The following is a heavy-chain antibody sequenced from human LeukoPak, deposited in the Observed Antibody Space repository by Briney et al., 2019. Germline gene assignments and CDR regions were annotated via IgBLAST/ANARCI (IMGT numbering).Heavy chain of an antibody. CDR1: GFTFKEYA. Sequence: PGGSLRLSCAASGFTFKEYAMHWVRQSPGKGLEWVSGITWNSGAIGYADSVKGRFTISRDNAKNSLYLQMNSLTAEDMALYYCAKDKSGGWANPVLDYWGQGALVIVS. J-gene: IGHJ4*02. CDR3: AKDKSGGWANPVLDY. D-gene: IGHD6-19*01. V-gene: IGHV3-9*03. CDR2: ITWNSGAI.